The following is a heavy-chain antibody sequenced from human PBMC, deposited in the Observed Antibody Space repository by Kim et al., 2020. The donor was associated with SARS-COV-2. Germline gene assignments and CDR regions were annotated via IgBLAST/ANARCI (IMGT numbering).Heavy chain of an antibody. D-gene: IGHD3-10*01. J-gene: IGHJ4*02. V-gene: IGHV5-51*01. CDR2: IYPGDSDT. CDR3: ARLKGLLWFGGPPGAPEHYFDY. CDR1: GYSFTSYW. Sequence: GESLKISCKGSGYSFTSYWIGWVRQMPGKGLEWMGIIYPGDSDTRYSPSFQGQVTISADKSISTAYLQWSSLKASDTAMYYCARLKGLLWFGGPPGAPEHYFDYWGQGTLVTVSS.